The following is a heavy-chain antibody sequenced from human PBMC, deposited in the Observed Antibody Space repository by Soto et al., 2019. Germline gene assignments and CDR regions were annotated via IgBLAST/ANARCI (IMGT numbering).Heavy chain of an antibody. Sequence: SETLSLTCAVYGGSFSGYYWSWIRQPPGKGLEWIGEINHSGSTNYNPSLKSRVTISVDTSKNQFSLKLSSVTAADTAVYYCARVKLTYYYDSSGYYDYWGQGTLVTVSS. D-gene: IGHD3-22*01. CDR2: INHSGST. CDR3: ARVKLTYYYDSSGYYDY. J-gene: IGHJ4*02. V-gene: IGHV4-34*01. CDR1: GGSFSGYY.